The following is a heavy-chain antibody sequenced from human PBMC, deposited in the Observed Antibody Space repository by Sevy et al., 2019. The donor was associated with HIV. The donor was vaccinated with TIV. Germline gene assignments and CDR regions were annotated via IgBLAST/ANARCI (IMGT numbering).Heavy chain of an antibody. J-gene: IGHJ4*02. V-gene: IGHV3-7*04. CDR1: GFSLNTYW. Sequence: GGSLRLSCAASGFSLNTYWMIWVRQAPGKPLEWVANIKEDDTVKYYVDSVKGRFTIFRDNGRNLVYLVMNNLRVGDTARYYCVRAIQSEGSFWGQGTLVTVSS. CDR2: IKEDDTVK. D-gene: IGHD2-2*02. CDR3: VRAIQSEGSF.